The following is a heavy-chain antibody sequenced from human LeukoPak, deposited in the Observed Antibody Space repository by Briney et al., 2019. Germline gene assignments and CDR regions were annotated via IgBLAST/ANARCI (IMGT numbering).Heavy chain of an antibody. V-gene: IGHV4-59*08. CDR2: IYYSGST. CDR1: GDSISSYY. D-gene: IGHD5-12*01. Sequence: SETLSLTCTVSGDSISSYYWSWIRQPPGKGLEWIGYIYYSGSTNYNPSLKSRVTISVDTSKNQFSLKLSSVTAADTAVYYCARGYSGYGLWGQGTLVTVSS. J-gene: IGHJ4*02. CDR3: ARGYSGYGL.